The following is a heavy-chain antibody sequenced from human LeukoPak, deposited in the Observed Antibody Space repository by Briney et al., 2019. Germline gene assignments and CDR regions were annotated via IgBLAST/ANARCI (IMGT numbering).Heavy chain of an antibody. CDR2: ITSSGDKT. V-gene: IGHV3-23*01. Sequence: GGSLRLSCAASGFTFSTYAMSWVRQAPGKGLEWVSSITSSGDKTYHADSVKGRFTISRDNSENTLYLQMNSLRAEDTALYYCAKKRKTAGPGDFDSWGQGTLVTVSS. CDR3: AKKRKTAGPGDFDS. J-gene: IGHJ4*02. CDR1: GFTFSTYA. D-gene: IGHD6-13*01.